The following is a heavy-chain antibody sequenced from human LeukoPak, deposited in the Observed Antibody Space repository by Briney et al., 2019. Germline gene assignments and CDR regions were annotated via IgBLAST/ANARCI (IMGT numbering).Heavy chain of an antibody. CDR2: IYYSGST. CDR3: ARALRARITGTTASVYGMDV. CDR1: GGSISSYY. V-gene: IGHV4-59*01. J-gene: IGHJ6*02. Sequence: PSETLSLTCTVSGGSISSYYWSWIRQPPGMGLEWIGYIYYSGSTNYNPSLKSRVTISVDTSKNQFSLKLSSVTAADTAVYYCARALRARITGTTASVYGMDVWGQGTTVTVSS. D-gene: IGHD1-20*01.